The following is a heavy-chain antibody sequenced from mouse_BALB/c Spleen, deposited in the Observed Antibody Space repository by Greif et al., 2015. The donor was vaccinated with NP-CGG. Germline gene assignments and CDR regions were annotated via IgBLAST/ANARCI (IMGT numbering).Heavy chain of an antibody. CDR1: GFTFSDYY. V-gene: IGHV5-4*02. CDR3: ARDYYGSSYAMDY. D-gene: IGHD1-1*01. Sequence: EVMLVESGGGLVKPGGSLKLSCATSGFTFSDYYMYWVRQTPEKRLEWVATISDGGSYTYYPDSVKGRFTISRDNAKNNLYLQMSSLKSEDTAMNYCARDYYGSSYAMDYWGQGTSVTVSS. CDR2: ISDGGSYT. J-gene: IGHJ4*01.